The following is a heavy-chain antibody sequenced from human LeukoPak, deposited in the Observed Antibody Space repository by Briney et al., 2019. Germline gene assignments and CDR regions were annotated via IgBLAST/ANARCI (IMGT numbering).Heavy chain of an antibody. CDR2: ISSSSSYI. CDR3: ARGDYGGNVVKVVDY. Sequence: GGSLRLSCAASGFTFSSYSMNWVRQAPGKGLEWVSSISSSSSYIYSADSVKGRFTISRDNAKNSLYLQMNSLRAEDTAVYYCARGDYGGNVVKVVDYWGQGTLVTVSS. V-gene: IGHV3-21*01. J-gene: IGHJ4*02. D-gene: IGHD4-23*01. CDR1: GFTFSSYS.